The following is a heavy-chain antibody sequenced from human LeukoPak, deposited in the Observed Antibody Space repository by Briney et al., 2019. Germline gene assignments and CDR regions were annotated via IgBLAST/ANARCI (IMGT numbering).Heavy chain of an antibody. D-gene: IGHD1-26*01. V-gene: IGHV4-38-2*02. CDR3: ARHVRGGSYYVPSTLDY. Sequence: SETLSLTCTVSGYSISSGYYWGWIRQPPGKGLEWIGSIYHSGSTYYNPSLKSRVTISVDTSKNQFSLKLSSVTAADTAVYYCARHVRGGSYYVPSTLDYWGQGTLVTVSS. CDR1: GYSISSGYY. J-gene: IGHJ4*02. CDR2: IYHSGST.